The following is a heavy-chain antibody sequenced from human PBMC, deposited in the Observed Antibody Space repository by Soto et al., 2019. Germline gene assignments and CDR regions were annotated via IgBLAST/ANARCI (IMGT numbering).Heavy chain of an antibody. Sequence: QVQLVESGGGVVQPGRSLRLSCAASGFTFSSYGMHWVRQAPGKGLEWGAGISYDGSNKYYADSVKGRFTISRDNSKNTLYLQMNSLRAEDTAVYYCAKDWAVATIRSYYYYGMDVWGQGTTVTVSS. V-gene: IGHV3-30*18. CDR3: AKDWAVATIRSYYYYGMDV. J-gene: IGHJ6*02. CDR1: GFTFSSYG. D-gene: IGHD5-12*01. CDR2: ISYDGSNK.